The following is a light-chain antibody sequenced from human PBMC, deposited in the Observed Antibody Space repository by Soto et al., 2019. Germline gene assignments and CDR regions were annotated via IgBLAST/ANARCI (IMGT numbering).Light chain of an antibody. V-gene: IGKV3-20*01. CDR2: GSY. CDR1: QSVSSSY. Sequence: EIVLTQSPGTLSLSPGERATLSCRASQSVSSSYLAWYQQNPGQAPRLLIYGSYNRATCIPDRFTGSGSGKDVNLSISRLEPEDCAVYYCQQYGSLPITFGQGTKLEIK. CDR3: QQYGSLPIT. J-gene: IGKJ2*01.